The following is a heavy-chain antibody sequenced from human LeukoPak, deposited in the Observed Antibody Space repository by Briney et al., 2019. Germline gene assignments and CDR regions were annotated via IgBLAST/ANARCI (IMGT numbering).Heavy chain of an antibody. J-gene: IGHJ5*02. CDR1: GGSISSGGSS. V-gene: IGHV4-30-2*01. CDR2: IYHSGST. CDR3: ARDYRNWFDP. Sequence: SETLSLTCAVSGGSISSGGSSWRWIRQPPGKGLEWIGYIYHSGSTYYNPSLKSRVTISVDRSKNQFSLKLSSVTAADTAVYYCARDYRNWFDPWGQGTLVTVSS.